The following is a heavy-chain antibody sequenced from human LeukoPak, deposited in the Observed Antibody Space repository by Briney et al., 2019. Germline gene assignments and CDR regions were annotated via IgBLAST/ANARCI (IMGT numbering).Heavy chain of an antibody. J-gene: IGHJ5*02. D-gene: IGHD3-10*01. CDR2: ISAYNGNT. CDR3: ARRITMVRGARNWFDP. Sequence: GASVKVSCKASGYTFTGYYMHWVRQAPGQGLEWMGWISAYNGNTNYAQKLQGRVTMTTDTSTSTAYMELRSLRSDDTAVYYCARRITMVRGARNWFDPWGQGTLVTVSS. CDR1: GYTFTGYY. V-gene: IGHV1-18*04.